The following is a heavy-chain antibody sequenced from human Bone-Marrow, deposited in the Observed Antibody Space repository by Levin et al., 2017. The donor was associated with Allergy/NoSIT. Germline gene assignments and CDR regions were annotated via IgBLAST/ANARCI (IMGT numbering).Heavy chain of an antibody. CDR2: INSDGSST. CDR1: GFTFSSYW. V-gene: IGHV3-74*01. CDR3: ARGRYCSSTSCYGFDI. Sequence: GGSLRLSCAASGFTFSSYWMHWVRQAPGKGLVWVSRINSDGSSTSYADSVKGRFTISRDNAKNTLYLQMNSLRAEDTAVYYCARGRYCSSTSCYGFDIWGQGTMVTVSS. D-gene: IGHD2-2*01. J-gene: IGHJ3*02.